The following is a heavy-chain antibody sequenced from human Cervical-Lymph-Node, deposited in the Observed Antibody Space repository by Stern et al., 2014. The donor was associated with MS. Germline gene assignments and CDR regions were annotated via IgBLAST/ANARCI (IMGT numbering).Heavy chain of an antibody. V-gene: IGHV3-21*01. CDR3: ARDIPGYYYGMDV. D-gene: IGHD1-14*01. Sequence: EVQLEESGGGLVKPGGSLRLSCAASGFTFSSYSMNWVRQAPGKGLEWVSSIRSSSSYINYADSVKVRFTISRDNAKNSLYLQMNSLRAEDTAVYYCARDIPGYYYGMDVWGQGTTVTVSS. CDR2: IRSSSSYI. CDR1: GFTFSSYS. J-gene: IGHJ6*02.